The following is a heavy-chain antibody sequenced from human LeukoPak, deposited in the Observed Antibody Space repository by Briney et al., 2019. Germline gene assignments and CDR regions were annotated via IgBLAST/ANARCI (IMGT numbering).Heavy chain of an antibody. CDR1: GGSISSSSYY. Sequence: SETLSLTCTVSGGSISSSSYYWGWIRQPPGKGLEWIGSIYYSGSTYYNPSLKSRVTISVDASKNQFSLKLSSVTAADTGVYYCARQPNEYYYDSSGYYYWGQGTLVTVSS. D-gene: IGHD3-22*01. J-gene: IGHJ4*02. CDR3: ARQPNEYYYDSSGYYY. V-gene: IGHV4-39*01. CDR2: IYYSGST.